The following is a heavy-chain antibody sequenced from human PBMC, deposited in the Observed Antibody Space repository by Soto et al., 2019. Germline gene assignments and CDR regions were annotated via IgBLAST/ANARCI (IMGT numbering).Heavy chain of an antibody. CDR3: ARDGCSGGSCYPSSQLDNWLDP. V-gene: IGHV4-34*01. J-gene: IGHJ5*02. D-gene: IGHD2-15*01. CDR2: INHSGST. Sequence: PSETLSLTCAVYGGSFSGYYWSWIRQPPGKGLEWIGEINHSGSTNYNPSLKSRVTISVDTSKNQFSLKLRSVTAADTAVYYCARDGCSGGSCYPSSQLDNWLDPWGQGTLVTVSS. CDR1: GGSFSGYY.